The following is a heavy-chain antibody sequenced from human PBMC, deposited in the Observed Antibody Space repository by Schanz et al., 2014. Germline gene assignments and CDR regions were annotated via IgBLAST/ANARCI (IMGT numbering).Heavy chain of an antibody. V-gene: IGHV1-8*01. CDR3: ARGLVRYFAY. J-gene: IGHJ4*02. Sequence: QVQLVQSGPEVKKPGASVKVSCKASGYTFTSYDIHWVRQATGQGLEWMGWMNPTSGNTGYAQKFQGRVTMTRNTSITTAYMELSRLRSDDTAVYYCARGLVRYFAYWGQGTLVTVSS. CDR1: GYTFTSYD. D-gene: IGHD2-8*02. CDR2: MNPTSGNT.